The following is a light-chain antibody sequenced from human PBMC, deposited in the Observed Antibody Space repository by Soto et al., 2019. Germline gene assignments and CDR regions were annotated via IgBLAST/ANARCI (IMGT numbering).Light chain of an antibody. J-gene: IGLJ2*01. CDR1: SSDVGGYNY. V-gene: IGLV2-11*01. CDR3: CSYATSPV. Sequence: QSALTQPRSVSGSPGQSVTISCTGTSSDVGGYNYVSWYQQHPGKAPKLMIYDVSKRPSGVPDRFSGSKSGNTASLTISGLQAEDEADYYCCSYATSPVFGGGTQLTVL. CDR2: DVS.